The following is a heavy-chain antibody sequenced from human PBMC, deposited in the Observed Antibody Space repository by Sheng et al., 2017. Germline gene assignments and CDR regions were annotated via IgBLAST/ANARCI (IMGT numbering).Heavy chain of an antibody. CDR3: AREGIASDIPTPYFMDV. CDR1: GVTFSYYG. Sequence: QVQLVESGGGVVQPGRSLRLSCAASGVTFSYYGMHWVRQAPGRGLEWVSIIWNDGSEKYYADSVKGRFTISRDNSKNTVYLQMNSLRAEDTAVYYCAREGIASDIPTPYFMDVWGQG. J-gene: IGHJ6*03. CDR2: IWNDGSEK. D-gene: IGHD6-13*01. V-gene: IGHV3-33*01.